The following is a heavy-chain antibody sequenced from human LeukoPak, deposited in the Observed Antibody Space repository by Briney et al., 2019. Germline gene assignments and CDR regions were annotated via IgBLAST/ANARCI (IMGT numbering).Heavy chain of an antibody. CDR3: ARLTGYDWESSYDY. Sequence: SETLSLTCTVSGGSISSGSYYWSWIRQPAGKGLEWIGRIYTGGSTNYNPSLKSRVTISVDTSKNQFSLKLSSVTAADTAVYYCARLTGYDWESSYDYWGQGTLVTVSS. CDR1: GGSISSGSYY. J-gene: IGHJ4*02. D-gene: IGHD5-12*01. CDR2: IYTGGST. V-gene: IGHV4-61*02.